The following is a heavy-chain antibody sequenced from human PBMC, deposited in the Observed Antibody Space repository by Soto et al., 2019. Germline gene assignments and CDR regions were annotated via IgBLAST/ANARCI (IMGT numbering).Heavy chain of an antibody. Sequence: PGGSLRLSCRASGFIFSDYAIHWVRQAPGRGLEWVAVLIDDGYFQYYADSVKGRFTISSGKSNNTVYLHMSSLRVDDTAVYYCAREWGRSYYYGMDVWGQGTTVTVS. CDR1: GFIFSDYA. J-gene: IGHJ6*02. V-gene: IGHV3-30-3*01. D-gene: IGHD3-10*01. CDR2: LIDDGYFQ. CDR3: AREWGRSYYYGMDV.